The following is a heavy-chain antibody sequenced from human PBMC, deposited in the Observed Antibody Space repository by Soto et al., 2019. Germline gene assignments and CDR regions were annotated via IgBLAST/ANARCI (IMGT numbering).Heavy chain of an antibody. J-gene: IGHJ4*02. Sequence: DSVKGSCNASGYIFTNYAMHWVRQAPGQRLEWMGWINAANGNTKYSQKFQGRVTITTDTSASTAYMELSSLRSEDTAVYYCARDPDSSGYYYFDYWGQGTLVTVSS. D-gene: IGHD3-22*01. CDR3: ARDPDSSGYYYFDY. CDR1: GYIFTNYA. V-gene: IGHV1-3*01. CDR2: INAANGNT.